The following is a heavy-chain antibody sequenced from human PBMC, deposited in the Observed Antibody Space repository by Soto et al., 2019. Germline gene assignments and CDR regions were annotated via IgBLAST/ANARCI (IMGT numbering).Heavy chain of an antibody. V-gene: IGHV3-23*01. CDR3: AAVMGSDYDYVWGSLTFDD. D-gene: IGHD3-16*01. J-gene: IGHJ4*02. CDR2: ISGSGVST. CDR1: GFIFRSTA. Sequence: EVELLESGGGLSPPGGSLRLSCAASGFIFRSTAMAWVRQAPGKGLEWVSHISGSGVSTYFSDSVKGRFTISRDNSNNTLYLQMNSQRAEDTAVYFCAAVMGSDYDYVWGSLTFDDWGQGTLVTVSS.